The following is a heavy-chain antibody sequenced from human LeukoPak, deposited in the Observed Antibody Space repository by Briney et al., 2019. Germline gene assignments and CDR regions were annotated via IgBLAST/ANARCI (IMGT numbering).Heavy chain of an antibody. V-gene: IGHV4-38-2*01. D-gene: IGHD3-22*01. CDR2: IYHSGST. J-gene: IGHJ4*02. Sequence: SETLSLTCAVSGYSISSGYYWGWIRQPPGKGLEWIGSIYHSGSTYYNPSLKSRVTISVDTSKNQFSLKLSSVTAADTAVYYCARSQYYYDSSGYYYDPKPFGYWGQGTLVTVSS. CDR1: GYSISSGYY. CDR3: ARSQYYYDSSGYYYDPKPFGY.